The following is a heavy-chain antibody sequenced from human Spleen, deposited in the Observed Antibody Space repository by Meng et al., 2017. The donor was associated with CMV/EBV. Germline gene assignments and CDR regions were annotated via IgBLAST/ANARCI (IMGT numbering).Heavy chain of an antibody. CDR2: ISYDGSNK. CDR3: IKGGGAYNYDIVDY. CDR1: GFTFSSYA. D-gene: IGHD5-24*01. Sequence: GESLKISCAASGFTFSSYAMHWVRQAPGKGLEWVAVISYDGSNKYYADSVKGRFTISRDNAKNTLYLQVNSLRDDDTAVYYCIKGGGAYNYDIVDYWGQGTLVTVSS. V-gene: IGHV3-30-3*01. J-gene: IGHJ4*02.